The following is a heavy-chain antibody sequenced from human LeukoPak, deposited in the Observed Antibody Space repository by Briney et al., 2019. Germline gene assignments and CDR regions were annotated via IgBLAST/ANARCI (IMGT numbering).Heavy chain of an antibody. CDR2: ISSSGSTI. V-gene: IGHV3-48*03. CDR3: TRGVNDAFDI. Sequence: GGSLRLSCAASGFTFSSYEMNWVRQAPGKGLEWVSYISSSGSTIYYADSVKGRFTISRDNAKNSLYLQMNSLRAEDTAVYYCTRGVNDAFDIWGQGTMVTVSS. J-gene: IGHJ3*02. CDR1: GFTFSSYE.